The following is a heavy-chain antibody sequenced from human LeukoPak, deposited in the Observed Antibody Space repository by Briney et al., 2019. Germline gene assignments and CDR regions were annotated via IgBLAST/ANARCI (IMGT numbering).Heavy chain of an antibody. V-gene: IGHV3-23*01. D-gene: IGHD4-23*01. CDR2: MSGSGGST. Sequence: GGPLRLSCAASVLTFRSYAMSCAPQARGKGLEWVTAMSGSGGSTYYAVSVKRRLTLPRDNPKNTLYLHMNSLRAEDGAVLHCAGPAVAGTRTPQFDNWGQGTLVTVSS. CDR1: VLTFRSYA. CDR3: AGPAVAGTRTPQFDN. J-gene: IGHJ4*02.